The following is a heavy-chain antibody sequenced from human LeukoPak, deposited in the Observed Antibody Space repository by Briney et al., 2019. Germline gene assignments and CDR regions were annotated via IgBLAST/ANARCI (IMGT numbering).Heavy chain of an antibody. V-gene: IGHV3-30*03. D-gene: IGHD2-2*01. J-gene: IGHJ6*02. CDR3: ARQDNAMDV. Sequence: GRSLRLSCAASGFTFSNYDIHWVRQAPGKGLEWVAIISHDGSQKYYGDSLKGRFTISRDNSRNTLYLQMNSLRGEDTAVYYCARQDNAMDVWGQGTTVTVSS. CDR2: ISHDGSQK. CDR1: GFTFSNYD.